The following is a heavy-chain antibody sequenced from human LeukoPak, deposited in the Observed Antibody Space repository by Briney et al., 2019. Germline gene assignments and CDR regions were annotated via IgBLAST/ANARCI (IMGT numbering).Heavy chain of an antibody. D-gene: IGHD6-13*01. J-gene: IGHJ4*02. Sequence: GGSLRLSCAASGFTFSDYYMSWIRQAPGKGLEWVSYISSSGSTIYCADSVKGRFTISRDNAKNSLYLQMNSLRAEDTAVYYCARSVSIAAAGTRVYFDYWGQGALVTVSS. CDR3: ARSVSIAAAGTRVYFDY. CDR2: ISSSGSTI. V-gene: IGHV3-11*04. CDR1: GFTFSDYY.